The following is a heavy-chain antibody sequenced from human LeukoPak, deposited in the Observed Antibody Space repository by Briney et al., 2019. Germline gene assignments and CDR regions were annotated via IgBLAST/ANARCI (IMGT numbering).Heavy chain of an antibody. D-gene: IGHD4-11*01. CDR3: VSTSGLDYSNRQYYYSGMDV. CDR2: ISYDGSNK. J-gene: IGHJ6*02. Sequence: RRPVKEIKWVAVISYDGSNKYYADSVKVRFTISRDNSKNTLYLQMNSLRAEDTAVYYCVSTSGLDYSNRQYYYSGMDVWGQGTTVTVSS. V-gene: IGHV3-30*01.